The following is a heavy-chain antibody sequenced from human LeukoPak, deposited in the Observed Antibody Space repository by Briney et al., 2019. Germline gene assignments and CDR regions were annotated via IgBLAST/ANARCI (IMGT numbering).Heavy chain of an antibody. D-gene: IGHD6-19*01. CDR3: ARASGWSFDY. CDR2: INHSGST. J-gene: IGHJ4*02. Sequence: SETLSLTCAVYGGSFSGYYWSWIRQPPGKGLEWIGEINHSGSTNYNPSLKSRVTISVDTSKNQFSLKLSSVTAGDTAVYYCARASGWSFDYWGQGTLVTVSS. V-gene: IGHV4-34*01. CDR1: GGSFSGYY.